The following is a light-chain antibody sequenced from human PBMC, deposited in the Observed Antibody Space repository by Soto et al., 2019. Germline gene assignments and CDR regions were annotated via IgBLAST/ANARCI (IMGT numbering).Light chain of an antibody. J-gene: IGLJ2*01. CDR3: CSYAGSYNVV. CDR1: SSDVGGYNY. Sequence: QSVLTQPRSVSGSPGQSVTISCTGTSSDVGGYNYVSWYQQHPGKAPKLMLYDVSKRPSGVPDRFSGSKSGNTASLTISGLQAEDEADYYCCSYAGSYNVVFGGGTKLTVL. V-gene: IGLV2-11*01. CDR2: DVS.